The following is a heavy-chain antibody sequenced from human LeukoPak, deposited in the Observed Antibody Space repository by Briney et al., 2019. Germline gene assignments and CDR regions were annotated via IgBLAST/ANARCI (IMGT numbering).Heavy chain of an antibody. CDR2: IYTSGST. Sequence: SETLSLTCTVSGGSISSYYWSWIRQPAGKGLEWMGRIYTSGSTNYNPSLKSRVTMSVDTSKNQISLKLSSVTAPDTAVYYCARMYYYDSSGYQYYFHYWGQGTLVTVSS. CDR1: GGSISSYY. CDR3: ARMYYYDSSGYQYYFHY. D-gene: IGHD3-22*01. V-gene: IGHV4-4*07. J-gene: IGHJ4*02.